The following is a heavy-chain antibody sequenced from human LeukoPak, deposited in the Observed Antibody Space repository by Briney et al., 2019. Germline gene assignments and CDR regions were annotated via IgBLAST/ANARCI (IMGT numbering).Heavy chain of an antibody. CDR1: GGSISSGGYY. CDR2: IYYSGRT. V-gene: IGHV4-31*03. CDR3: ARDKVANDY. Sequence: SETLSLTCTVSGGSISSGGYYWSWLRQHPGKGLEWIGYIYYSGRTYYNPSLKSRVTISVDKSKSQFSLRLTSVTAADTAVYYCARDKVANDYWGQGTLVTVAS. J-gene: IGHJ4*02. D-gene: IGHD5-12*01.